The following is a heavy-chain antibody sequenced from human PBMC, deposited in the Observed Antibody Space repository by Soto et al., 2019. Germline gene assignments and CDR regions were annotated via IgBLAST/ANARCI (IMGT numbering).Heavy chain of an antibody. CDR2: IYDSGST. V-gene: IGHV4-59*01. J-gene: IGHJ4*02. CDR1: GASISSYY. CDR3: AAPPRY. D-gene: IGHD6-6*01. Sequence: SDTLSLSCTVPGASISSYYWCWIRQPPGKGLEWIGYIYDSGSTNYNPSLKSRVTISVDTSKNQFSLKLTSVTAADTAVYYCAAPPRYWGQGTLVTVS.